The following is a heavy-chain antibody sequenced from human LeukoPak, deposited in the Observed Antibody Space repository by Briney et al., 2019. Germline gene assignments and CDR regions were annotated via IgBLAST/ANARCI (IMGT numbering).Heavy chain of an antibody. D-gene: IGHD1-14*01. J-gene: IGHJ4*02. Sequence: ASVKVSCKTSGYSFTSHGISWVRQAPGQGLEWMGWISGYNGNTNYAQKFQGRVTMTTDASTRTAHMEVRGLRSDDTAVYYCARGGWTTGMDDWGQGTLITVSS. CDR2: ISGYNGNT. V-gene: IGHV1-18*01. CDR3: ARGGWTTGMDD. CDR1: GYSFTSHG.